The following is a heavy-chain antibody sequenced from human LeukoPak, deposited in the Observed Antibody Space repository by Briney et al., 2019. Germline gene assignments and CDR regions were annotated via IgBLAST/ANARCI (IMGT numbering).Heavy chain of an antibody. CDR1: GYIFSDHW. Sequence: PGGSLRLSCAASGYIFSDHWMSWVRQTPGKGLEWVANIKEDGSESYCVDSVKGRFTISRDNAKKSLYLQMDSLRAEDTAVYHCVFGGWYFSYWGQGTLVTVSS. V-gene: IGHV3-7*01. D-gene: IGHD6-19*01. CDR3: VFGGWYFSY. CDR2: IKEDGSES. J-gene: IGHJ4*02.